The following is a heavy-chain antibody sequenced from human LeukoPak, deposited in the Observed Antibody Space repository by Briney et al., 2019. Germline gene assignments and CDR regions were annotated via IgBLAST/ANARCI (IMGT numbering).Heavy chain of an antibody. V-gene: IGHV2-5*02. Sequence: SGPTLVNPTQTLTLTCTFSGFSLSTSGVGVGWIRQPPAKALEWLALIYWDDDKRYSPSLKSRLTITKDTSKNRVVLTMTNMDPVDTATYYCAHRRLVIPGTVVDYWGQGTPVTVSS. D-gene: IGHD2-2*01. J-gene: IGHJ4*02. CDR3: AHRRLVIPGTVVDY. CDR1: GFSLSTSGVG. CDR2: IYWDDDK.